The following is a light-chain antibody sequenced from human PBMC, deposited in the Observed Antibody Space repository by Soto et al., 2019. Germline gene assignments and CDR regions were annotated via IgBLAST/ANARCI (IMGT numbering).Light chain of an antibody. CDR1: QSLLHSNGYNY. CDR2: LGS. J-gene: IGKJ4*01. CDR3: MQALQTPRT. Sequence: DIVMTQSPLSLPVTPGEPASISCRSSQSLLHSNGYNYSDWYLQKPGQSPQLLIYLGSNRASGVPDRFSGSGSGTDFTLKISRVEAEDVGVYYCMQALQTPRTFGGGTKVEIK. V-gene: IGKV2-28*01.